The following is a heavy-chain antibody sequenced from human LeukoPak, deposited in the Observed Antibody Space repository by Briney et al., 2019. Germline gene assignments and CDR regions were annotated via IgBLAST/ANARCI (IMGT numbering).Heavy chain of an antibody. V-gene: IGHV3-7*04. D-gene: IGHD6-13*01. CDR2: IKQDGSEK. J-gene: IGHJ4*02. Sequence: PGGSLRLSCAASGFTFSSYGMHWVRQAPGKGLEWVANIKQDGSEKYYVDSVKGRFTISRDNAKNSLYLQMNSLRAEDTAVYYCARVPQSTSWTFDYWGQGTLVTVSS. CDR1: GFTFSSYG. CDR3: ARVPQSTSWTFDY.